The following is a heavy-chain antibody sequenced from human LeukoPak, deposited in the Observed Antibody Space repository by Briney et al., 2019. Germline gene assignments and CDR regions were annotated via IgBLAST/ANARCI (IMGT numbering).Heavy chain of an antibody. CDR1: GFTFSSYA. CDR3: ARDRGSGSYYRPFDY. CDR2: ISYDGSNK. Sequence: GGSLRLSCAASGFTFSSYAMHWVRQAPGKGLEWVAVISYDGSNKYYADSVKGRFTISRDNSKNTLYLQMNSLRAEDTAVYYCARDRGSGSYYRPFDYWGQGTLVTVSS. V-gene: IGHV3-30*14. J-gene: IGHJ4*02. D-gene: IGHD3-10*01.